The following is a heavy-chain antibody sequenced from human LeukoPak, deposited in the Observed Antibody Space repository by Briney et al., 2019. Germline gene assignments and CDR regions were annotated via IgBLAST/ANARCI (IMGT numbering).Heavy chain of an antibody. CDR2: ISGSGAST. J-gene: IGHJ4*02. D-gene: IGHD3-9*01. V-gene: IGHV3-23*01. CDR3: AKDHRDILTGYYTTFDY. CDR1: GFAFSSYA. Sequence: PGGSLRLSCAASGFAFSSYAISWVRQAPGKGLEWVSAISGSGASTYYADSVKGRSTISRDNSKNTLYLQMNSLRAEDTAVYYCAKDHRDILTGYYTTFDYWGQGTLVTVSS.